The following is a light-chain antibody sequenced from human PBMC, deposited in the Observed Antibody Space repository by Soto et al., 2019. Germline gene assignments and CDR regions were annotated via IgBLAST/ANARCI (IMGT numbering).Light chain of an antibody. CDR2: DVS. CDR3: SSYTGSSTYVV. CDR1: SSDVGGYNY. J-gene: IGLJ2*01. V-gene: IGLV2-14*01. Sequence: QSALTQPASVSGSPGQSITISCPGTSSDVGGYNYVSWYQQHPGKAPKLMIYDVSNRPSGVSNRFSGSKSANTASLTISGLQAEDEADYYCSSYTGSSTYVVFGGGTKVTVL.